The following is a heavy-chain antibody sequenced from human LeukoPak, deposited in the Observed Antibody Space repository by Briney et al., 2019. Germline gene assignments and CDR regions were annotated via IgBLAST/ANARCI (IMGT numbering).Heavy chain of an antibody. Sequence: ASVKVSCKASGYTFTGYYMHWVRQAPGQGLEWMGWINPNSGGTNYAQKFQGRVTITTDESTSTAYMELSSLRSEDTAVYYCARESGEYSSSSALSTHYYYYMDVWGKGTTVTVSS. CDR2: INPNSGGT. CDR1: GYTFTGYY. D-gene: IGHD6-6*01. V-gene: IGHV1-2*02. CDR3: ARESGEYSSSSALSTHYYYYMDV. J-gene: IGHJ6*03.